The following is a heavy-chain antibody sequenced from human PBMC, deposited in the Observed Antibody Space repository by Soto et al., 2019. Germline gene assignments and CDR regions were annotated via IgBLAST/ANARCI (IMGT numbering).Heavy chain of an antibody. D-gene: IGHD4-17*01. J-gene: IGHJ4*02. V-gene: IGHV3-48*01. CDR1: GFTLSSYS. Sequence: PGESLKISCAASGFTLSSYSMNWVRQAPGKGLEWVSHITSSSTTTYYADSVKGRFTISRDNAKNSLYLQMNSLRAEDTAVYYCARDHYGDSTFDYWGQGTLVTVSS. CDR2: ITSSSTTT. CDR3: ARDHYGDSTFDY.